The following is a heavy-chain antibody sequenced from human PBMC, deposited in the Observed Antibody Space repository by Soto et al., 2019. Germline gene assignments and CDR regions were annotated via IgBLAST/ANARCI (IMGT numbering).Heavy chain of an antibody. CDR1: GYGFSIYD. V-gene: IGHV1-8*01. J-gene: IGHJ5*02. CDR2: MNPNSGNT. D-gene: IGHD4-17*01. CDR3: AVTTVTTSVWFDP. Sequence: VSVNLSCKAAGYGFSIYDINWGRQATGQGLEWMGWMNPNSGNTGYAQKFQGRVTMTRNTSISTAYMELSSLRSEDTAVYYCAVTTVTTSVWFDPWGQGTLVTVSS.